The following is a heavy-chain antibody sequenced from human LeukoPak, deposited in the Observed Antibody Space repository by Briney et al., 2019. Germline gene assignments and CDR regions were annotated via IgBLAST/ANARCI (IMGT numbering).Heavy chain of an antibody. J-gene: IGHJ4*02. V-gene: IGHV4-34*01. Sequence: SETLSLTCAVYGGSFSGYYWSWIRQPPGKGLEWIGEINHGGSTNYNPSPKSRVTISVDTSKNQYSLKLSSVTAADAAVYYCARTRYCSGGSCFYFDYWGQGTLVTVSS. CDR3: ARTRYCSGGSCFYFDY. CDR2: INHGGST. CDR1: GGSFSGYY. D-gene: IGHD2-15*01.